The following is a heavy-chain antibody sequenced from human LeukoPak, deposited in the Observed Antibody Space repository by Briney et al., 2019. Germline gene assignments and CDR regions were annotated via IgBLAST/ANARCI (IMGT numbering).Heavy chain of an antibody. CDR1: GFTFSSYD. D-gene: IGHD2-2*02. CDR2: IGTAGDT. V-gene: IGHV3-13*01. CDR3: AREDCSSTSCYMDY. Sequence: GGSLRLSCAASGFTFSSYDMHWVRQATGKGLEWVSAIGTAGDTYYPGSVKGRFTISRENAKNSLYLQMNSLRVGDTAVYYCAREDCSSTSCYMDYWGQGTLVTVSS. J-gene: IGHJ4*02.